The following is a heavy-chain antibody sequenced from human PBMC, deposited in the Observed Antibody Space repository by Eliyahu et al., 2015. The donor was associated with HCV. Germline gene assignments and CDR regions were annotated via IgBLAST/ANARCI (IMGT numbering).Heavy chain of an antibody. Sequence: QVQLVQSGAEVKKPGASVKXSCKASGNIFSSDYMHWVRQAPGQGLEWVGRIIPSGDIIHAQKFQGRITMTRDASTSTVYMELTSLRSEDTAVYYCVRDGSHYDFRNWGQGTLVTVSS. CDR3: VRDGSHYDFRN. J-gene: IGHJ4*02. CDR2: IIPSGDI. V-gene: IGHV1-46*03. CDR1: GNIFSSDY. D-gene: IGHD3-3*01.